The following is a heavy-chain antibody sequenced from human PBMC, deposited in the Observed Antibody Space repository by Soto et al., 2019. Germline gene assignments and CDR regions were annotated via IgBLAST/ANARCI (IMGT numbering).Heavy chain of an antibody. Sequence: QVQLVESGGGVVQPGRSLRLSCAASGFTFSSYGMHWVRQAPGKGLEWVAVISYDGSNKYYADSVKGRFTISRDNSKNPLYLQRNSLRAGDTAVYYCAKEGGYYGSGSYSVGENYYGMDVWGQGTTVTVSS. J-gene: IGHJ6*02. V-gene: IGHV3-30*18. D-gene: IGHD3-10*01. CDR3: AKEGGYYGSGSYSVGENYYGMDV. CDR2: ISYDGSNK. CDR1: GFTFSSYG.